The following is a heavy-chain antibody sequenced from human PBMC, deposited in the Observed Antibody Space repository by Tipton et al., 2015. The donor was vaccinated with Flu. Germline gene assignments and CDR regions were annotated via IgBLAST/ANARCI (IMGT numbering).Heavy chain of an antibody. V-gene: IGHV4-34*01. Sequence: TLSLTCAVYGGSFSGYYWGWIRQPPGKGLEWIGRIYYSGSTYYNPSLKSRVTISVDTSKNQFSLKLSSVTAADTAVYYCAILTSGHFSFDYWGQGTLVTVSS. CDR3: AILTSGHFSFDY. D-gene: IGHD1-14*01. CDR1: GGSFSGYY. CDR2: IYYSGST. J-gene: IGHJ4*02.